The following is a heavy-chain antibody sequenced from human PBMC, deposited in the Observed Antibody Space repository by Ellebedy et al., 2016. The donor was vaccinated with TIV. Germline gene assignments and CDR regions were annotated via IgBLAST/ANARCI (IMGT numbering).Heavy chain of an antibody. J-gene: IGHJ4*02. CDR3: ARLNYDKSLDY. D-gene: IGHD3-22*01. CDR2: IYPGDCDT. Sequence: GESLKISCKGSGYSFNRHWIGWVRQMPGRGLEWMGIIYPGDCDTKYNPSFQGQVTISADKSISTAYLQWNSLKASDTAMYYCARLNYDKSLDYWGQGSLVTVSS. CDR1: GYSFNRHW. V-gene: IGHV5-51*01.